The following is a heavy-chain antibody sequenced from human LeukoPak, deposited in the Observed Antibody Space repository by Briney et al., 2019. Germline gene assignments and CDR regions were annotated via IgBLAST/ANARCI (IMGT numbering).Heavy chain of an antibody. CDR3: ARGERNYDILSGNWFDP. CDR1: GYTFTSYD. V-gene: IGHV1-8*01. Sequence: ASVKVSCKASGYTFTSYDINWVRQATGQGLEWMGWMNPNSGNTGYAQKFQGRVTMTRNTSISTAYMELSSLRSEDTAVYYCARGERNYDILSGNWFDPWGQGTLVTVSS. CDR2: MNPNSGNT. J-gene: IGHJ5*02. D-gene: IGHD3-9*01.